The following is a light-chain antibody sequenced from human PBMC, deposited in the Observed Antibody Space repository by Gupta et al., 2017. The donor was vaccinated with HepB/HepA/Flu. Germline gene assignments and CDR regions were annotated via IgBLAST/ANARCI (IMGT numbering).Light chain of an antibody. CDR3: QAWDSSTAGKV. CDR1: KLGDKY. Sequence: SYELTQPPSVSVSPGQTASITCSGDKLGDKYACWYQQKPGQSPVLVIYQDSKRPSGIPERFSGSNPGNTATLTISGTQAMDEADYYCQAWDSSTAGKVFGGGTKLTVL. V-gene: IGLV3-1*01. J-gene: IGLJ2*01. CDR2: QDS.